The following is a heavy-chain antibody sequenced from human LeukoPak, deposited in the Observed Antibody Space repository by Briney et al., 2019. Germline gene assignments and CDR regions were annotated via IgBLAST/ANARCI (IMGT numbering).Heavy chain of an antibody. V-gene: IGHV3-23*01. D-gene: IGHD3-22*01. CDR3: AKEPTGDSSGYYDY. J-gene: IGHJ4*02. Sequence: AISGSGGSTYYADSVKGRFTISRDNSKNTLYLQMNSLRAEDTAVYYCAKEPTGDSSGYYDYWGQGTLVTVSS. CDR2: ISGSGGST.